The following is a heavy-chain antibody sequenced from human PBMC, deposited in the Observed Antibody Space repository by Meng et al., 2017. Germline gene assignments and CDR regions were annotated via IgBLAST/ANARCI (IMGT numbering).Heavy chain of an antibody. D-gene: IGHD6-13*01. CDR1: GFTFSSYA. CDR2: ISGSGGST. V-gene: IGHV3-23*01. Sequence: GESLKISCAASGFTFSSYAMSWVRQAPGKGLEWVSAISGSGGSTYYADSVKGRFTISRDNSKNTLYLQMNSLRAEDTAVYYCARDSSSWSYFDYWGQGTLVTVSS. J-gene: IGHJ4*02. CDR3: ARDSSSWSYFDY.